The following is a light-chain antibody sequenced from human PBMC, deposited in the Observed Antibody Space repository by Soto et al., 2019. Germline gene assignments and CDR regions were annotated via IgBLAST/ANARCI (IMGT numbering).Light chain of an antibody. CDR2: LEGSGSY. J-gene: IGLJ2*01. CDR3: ETWDTNVVV. CDR1: SGHSTYI. V-gene: IGLV4-60*02. Sequence: QPVLTQSSSASASVGFSVKLTCTLRSGHSTYIIAWHQQQPGKAPRYLMKLEGSGSYNKGSGIPDRFSGSSSGADRYLTISNLQFEDKADYYCETWDTNVVVFGGGTKLTV.